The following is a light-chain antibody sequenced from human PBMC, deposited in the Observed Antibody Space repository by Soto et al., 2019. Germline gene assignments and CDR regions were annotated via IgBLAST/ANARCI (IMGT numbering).Light chain of an antibody. CDR3: QQYTNTNNPWM. J-gene: IGKJ1*01. V-gene: IGKV1-5*01. CDR1: QTISTW. Sequence: DIQVTQSPPTLSSSLGDRVTITFLAIQTISTWMAWYQQKPGKAPKLLVYDASTLQSGVASRFSGSGSGTEFTLIISGLQPDDSATYYCQQYTNTNNPWMFGQGTKVDI. CDR2: DAS.